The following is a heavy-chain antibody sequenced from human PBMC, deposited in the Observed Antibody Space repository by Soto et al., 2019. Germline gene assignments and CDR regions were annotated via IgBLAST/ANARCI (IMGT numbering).Heavy chain of an antibody. D-gene: IGHD2-2*01. CDR1: DDSISSGGYY. CDR2: IHYSGTT. V-gene: IGHV4-31*01. J-gene: IGHJ6*02. Sequence: PSATQTLTSTVSDDSISSGGYYWSWIRQHPGKGLEWVGYIHYSGTTYYNPSLKSLVTISVDMSKNQFSLKLSSVTAADTVVYYCAVSRDGYSMDVWGQGTTVTVSS. CDR3: AVSRDGYSMDV.